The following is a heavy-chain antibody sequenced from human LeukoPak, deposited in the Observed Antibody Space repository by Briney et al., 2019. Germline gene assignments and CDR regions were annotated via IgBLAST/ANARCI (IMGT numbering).Heavy chain of an antibody. CDR1: GFTFTTFW. J-gene: IGHJ5*02. CDR2: ISNDGSST. CDR3: AKGSPSYP. D-gene: IGHD3-10*01. V-gene: IGHV3-74*01. Sequence: GGSLRLSCATSGFTFTTFWMHWVRQAPGKGLVWVSRISNDGSSTNYADSVKGRFTISRDNSKSSLYLQMNSLRTEDTALYYCAKGSPSYPWGQGTLVTVSS.